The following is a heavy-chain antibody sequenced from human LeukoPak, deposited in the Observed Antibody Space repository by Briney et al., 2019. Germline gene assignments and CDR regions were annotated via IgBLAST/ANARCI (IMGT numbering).Heavy chain of an antibody. CDR2: IYTSGST. CDR1: GGSISSYY. D-gene: IGHD5-18*01. V-gene: IGHV4-4*07. J-gene: IGHJ6*03. Sequence: SETLSLTCTVSGGSISSYYWSWIRQPAGKGLDWIGRIYTSGSTNYNPSLKSRVTMSVDTSKNQFSLKLSSVTAADTAVYYCARDLTRGYSYGLDYYYYYMDVWGKGTTVTVSS. CDR3: ARDLTRGYSYGLDYYYYYMDV.